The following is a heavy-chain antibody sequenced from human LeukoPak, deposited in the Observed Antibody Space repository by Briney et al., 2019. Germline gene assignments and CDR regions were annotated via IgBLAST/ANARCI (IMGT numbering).Heavy chain of an antibody. V-gene: IGHV3-53*01. Sequence: GGSLRLSCAASGFTVSTNYMSWVRQAPGKGLEWVSVIYSGSTTYYADSVKGRFTISRDNSKNTLYLQMNRLRAEDTAVYYCARGGDGYKRAFDMWGQGTMVTACS. J-gene: IGHJ3*02. CDR2: IYSGSTT. D-gene: IGHD5-24*01. CDR3: ARGGDGYKRAFDM. CDR1: GFTVSTNY.